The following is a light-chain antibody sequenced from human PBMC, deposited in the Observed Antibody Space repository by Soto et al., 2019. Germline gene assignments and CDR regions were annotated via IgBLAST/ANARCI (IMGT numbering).Light chain of an antibody. J-gene: IGKJ1*01. Sequence: DIQMTQSPSTLCGSVGHRVTITSLASQTISSWLAWYQQKPGKAPKLLIYKASTLKSGVPSRFSGSGSGTEFTLTISSLQPDDFATYYCQHYNSYSEAFGQGTNVDI. CDR3: QHYNSYSEA. CDR1: QTISSW. CDR2: KAS. V-gene: IGKV1-5*03.